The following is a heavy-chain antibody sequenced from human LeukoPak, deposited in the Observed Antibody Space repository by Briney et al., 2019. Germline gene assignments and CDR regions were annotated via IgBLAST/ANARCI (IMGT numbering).Heavy chain of an antibody. V-gene: IGHV3-21*01. J-gene: IGHJ4*02. CDR3: ARDLSGYYMNFDY. CDR1: GFIFSDYN. Sequence: GGSLRLSCAGSGFIFSDYNMHWVRQAPGKGLEWVSSISIRGSYIFYADSMKDRFTISRDNAKNSPYLLIKSLRAEDTAVYYCARDLSGYYMNFDYWGQGTLVTVSS. D-gene: IGHD3-3*01. CDR2: ISIRGSYI.